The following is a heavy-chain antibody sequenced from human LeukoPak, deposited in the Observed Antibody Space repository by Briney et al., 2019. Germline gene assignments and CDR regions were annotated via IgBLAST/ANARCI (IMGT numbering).Heavy chain of an antibody. CDR1: GYSISSGYY. Sequence: SRTLFVTCTVSGYSISSGYYWGWIRQHPGKGLEWIGSIYHSGSTYYNPSLKSRVTISVDTSKNQFSLKLSSVTAADTAVYYCARVWTSFVDFWSGPRGCFDYWGQGTLVTVSS. J-gene: IGHJ4*02. D-gene: IGHD3-3*01. CDR2: IYHSGST. V-gene: IGHV4-38-2*02. CDR3: ARVWTSFVDFWSGPRGCFDY.